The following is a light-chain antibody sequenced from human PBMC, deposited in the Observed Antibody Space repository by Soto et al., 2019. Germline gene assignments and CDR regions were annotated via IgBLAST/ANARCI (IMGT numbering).Light chain of an antibody. V-gene: IGKV3-20*01. CDR2: GAS. CDR1: QSVSSDF. CDR3: QQYGTSPLT. Sequence: EIVLTQSPGTLSLSPGERATLSCTTSQSVSSDFLAWYQQTPGQAPRLLIHGASSRATGIPDRFSGSGFGTDFTLTISRLEPEDFAVYYCQQYGTSPLTFGGGTKVEIK. J-gene: IGKJ4*01.